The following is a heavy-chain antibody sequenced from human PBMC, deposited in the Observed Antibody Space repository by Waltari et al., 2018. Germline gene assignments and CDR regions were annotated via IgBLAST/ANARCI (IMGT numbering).Heavy chain of an antibody. CDR3: ARDDVDSSNVGGF. D-gene: IGHD6-13*01. Sequence: QLVQSGAEVKKPGASVKVSCKASGYIFSNYGITWVRKAPGQGLEWMGWIYPYNGNTKYEQNFQGRVTMTTDTTTTTAYMEIRSLRSDDTAIYYCARDDVDSSNVGGFWGQGTLVTVSS. J-gene: IGHJ4*02. CDR1: GYIFSNYG. V-gene: IGHV1-18*01. CDR2: IYPYNGNT.